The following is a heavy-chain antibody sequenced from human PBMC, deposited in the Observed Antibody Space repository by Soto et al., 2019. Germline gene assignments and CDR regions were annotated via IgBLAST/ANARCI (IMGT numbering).Heavy chain of an antibody. D-gene: IGHD5-18*01. CDR2: ISWDGGST. CDR1: GFTFDDYA. J-gene: IGHJ4*02. CDR3: AKDRGYSDGYYFDY. Sequence: GGSLRLSCAASGFTFDDYAMHWVRQAPGKGLEWVSLISWDGGSTYYADSVKGRFTISRDNSKNSLYLQMNSLRAEDTALYYCAKDRGYSDGYYFDYWGQGTLVTVSS. V-gene: IGHV3-43D*03.